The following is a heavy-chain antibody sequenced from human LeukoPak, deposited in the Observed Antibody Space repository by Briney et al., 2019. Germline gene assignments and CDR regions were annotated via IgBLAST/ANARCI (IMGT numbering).Heavy chain of an antibody. D-gene: IGHD1-26*01. Sequence: GGSLRLSCAASGFTFSSYGMTWVRQPPGKGLEWVSGINWNGGSTGYADSVKGRFTISRDNAKNSLYLQMNSLRAEDTALYYCARGEWEMIIGIDYWGQGTRVTVSS. CDR2: INWNGGST. V-gene: IGHV3-20*04. CDR1: GFTFSSYG. J-gene: IGHJ4*02. CDR3: ARGEWEMIIGIDY.